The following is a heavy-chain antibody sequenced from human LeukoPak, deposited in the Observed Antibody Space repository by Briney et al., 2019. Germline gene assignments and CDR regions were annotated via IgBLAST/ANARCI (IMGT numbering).Heavy chain of an antibody. V-gene: IGHV3-23*01. Sequence: GGSLRLSCAASGFSLRSFAMSWVRQAPGKGLEWVSAVSNNGGYTYYADSVQGRFTISRDNSKSTLCLQMNSLRAEDTAVYYCAKRARGVIISDIDYWGQGTLVTVSS. CDR2: VSNNGGYT. CDR1: GFSLRSFA. D-gene: IGHD3-10*01. J-gene: IGHJ4*02. CDR3: AKRARGVIISDIDY.